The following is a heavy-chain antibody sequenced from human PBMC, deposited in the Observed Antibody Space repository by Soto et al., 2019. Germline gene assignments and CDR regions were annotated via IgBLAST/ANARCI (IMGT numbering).Heavy chain of an antibody. CDR1: GYNFTTYV. J-gene: IGHJ4*02. CDR3: ARGYTSGWTFDF. D-gene: IGHD6-19*01. CDR2: INCGSGNT. Sequence: QVQLVQSGAEVKQPGASASVSCKASGYNFTTYVVHWLRQAPGQGPEWMGWINCGSGNTVYSQKFQGRVTFTRGTSARTAYMDLNSLTSGDTAVYYCARGYTSGWTFDFWGRGTLVTVSS. V-gene: IGHV1-3*01.